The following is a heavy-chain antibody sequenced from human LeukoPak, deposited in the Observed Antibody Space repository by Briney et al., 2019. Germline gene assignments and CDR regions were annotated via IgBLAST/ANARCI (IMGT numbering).Heavy chain of an antibody. J-gene: IGHJ4*02. Sequence: SVKVSCKASGGTFSSYAISWVRQAPGQGLEWMGGIIPIFGTANYAQKFQGRVTITADESTSTAYMELSSLRSEDTAVYYCAGDLVPYYYDSSGYYHAFDYLGQGTLVTVSS. CDR1: GGTFSSYA. CDR2: IIPIFGTA. V-gene: IGHV1-69*13. D-gene: IGHD3-22*01. CDR3: AGDLVPYYYDSSGYYHAFDY.